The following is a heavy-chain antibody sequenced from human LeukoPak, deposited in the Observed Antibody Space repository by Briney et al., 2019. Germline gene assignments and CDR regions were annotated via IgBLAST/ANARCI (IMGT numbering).Heavy chain of an antibody. CDR3: ARGKPGDY. CDR1: GYTFTNYG. V-gene: IGHV1-18*01. CDR2: ISANNGNT. J-gene: IGHJ4*02. Sequence: ASVKVSCKASGYTFTNYGISWVRQAPGQGLEWMGWISANNGNTNYAQKFQGRVTMTTDASTSTVYMELRSLRSDDTAVYYCARGKPGDYWGQGTLVTVSS. D-gene: IGHD7-27*01.